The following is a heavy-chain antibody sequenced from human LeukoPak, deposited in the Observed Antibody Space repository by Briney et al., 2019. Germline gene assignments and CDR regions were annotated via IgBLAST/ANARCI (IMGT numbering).Heavy chain of an antibody. CDR1: GYTFTSYY. V-gene: IGHV1-46*01. D-gene: IGHD2-2*01. CDR3: ARDGSRGYQLLLGWFDP. CDR2: INPSGGST. J-gene: IGHJ5*02. Sequence: ASVKVSCKASGYTFTSYYMHWVRQAPGQGPEWMGIINPSGGSTSYAQKFQGRVTMTRDTSTSTVYMELSSLRSEDTAVYYCARDGSRGYQLLLGWFDPWGQGTLVTVSS.